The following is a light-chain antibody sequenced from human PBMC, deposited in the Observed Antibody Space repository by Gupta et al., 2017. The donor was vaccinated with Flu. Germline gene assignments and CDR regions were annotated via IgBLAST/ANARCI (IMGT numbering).Light chain of an antibody. CDR3: KKYNSYSLYN. Sequence: DIHITLSPSTLSASVGDRVTIACRASQSISSWLAWYQQKPGKAPKLLIYKASSLASGVPSRFSGSGSGTELNLTISSRQPDEFATYDCKKYNSYSLYNFGQGTKLEIK. J-gene: IGKJ2*01. V-gene: IGKV1-5*03. CDR2: KAS. CDR1: QSISSW.